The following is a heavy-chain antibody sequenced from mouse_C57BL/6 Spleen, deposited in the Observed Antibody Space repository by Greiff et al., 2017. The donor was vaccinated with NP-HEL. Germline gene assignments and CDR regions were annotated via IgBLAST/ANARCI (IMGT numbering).Heavy chain of an antibody. V-gene: IGHV1-80*01. CDR3: ARYGVTRGYYFDY. CDR2: IYPGDGDT. Sequence: VQLQQSGAELVKPGASVKISCKASGYAFSSYWMNWVKQRPGKGLAWIGQIYPGDGDTNYNGQFKGKATLTADKSSSTAYMHLSSLTSEDSAVYFCARYGVTRGYYFDYWGQGTTLTVSS. D-gene: IGHD2-2*01. J-gene: IGHJ2*01. CDR1: GYAFSSYW.